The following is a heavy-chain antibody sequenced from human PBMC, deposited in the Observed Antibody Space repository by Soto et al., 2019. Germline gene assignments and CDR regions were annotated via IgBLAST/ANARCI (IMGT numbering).Heavy chain of an antibody. V-gene: IGHV3-23*01. CDR2: ISGGGNDR. CDR3: ARSLFMVAPDNEPFDY. CDR1: GFPFSSYA. D-gene: IGHD5-12*01. Sequence: VQLLESGGSLVQPGGSLTLSCAASGFPFSSYAMSWVRQTPEKGLEWVAGISGGGNDRYYADFVQGRFTFSRDNSRNILYLQMDSLRADDTAMYFRARSLFMVAPDNEPFDYWGQGTLVTVSS. J-gene: IGHJ4*02.